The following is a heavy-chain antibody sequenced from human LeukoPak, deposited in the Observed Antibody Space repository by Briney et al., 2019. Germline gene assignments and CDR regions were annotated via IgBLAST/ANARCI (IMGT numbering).Heavy chain of an antibody. J-gene: IGHJ4*02. Sequence: SETLSLTCTVSGGSISSGGYYWSWIRQPPGKGLEWIGYIYHSGSTYYNPSLKSRVTISVDRSKNQFSLKLSSVTAADTAVHYCARAETPNEYSSSDWGQGTLVTVSS. D-gene: IGHD6-6*01. CDR1: GGSISSGGYY. CDR3: ARAETPNEYSSSD. CDR2: IYHSGST. V-gene: IGHV4-30-2*01.